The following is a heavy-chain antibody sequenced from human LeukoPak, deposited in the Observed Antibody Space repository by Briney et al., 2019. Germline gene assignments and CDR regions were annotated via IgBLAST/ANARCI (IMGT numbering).Heavy chain of an antibody. J-gene: IGHJ4*02. CDR2: IYYSGST. D-gene: IGHD3-10*01. CDR3: ASQRITMVRGVIITPLGYFDY. CDR1: GGSISSYY. V-gene: IGHV4-59*08. Sequence: PSETLSLTCTVSGGSISSYYCSWIRQPPGKGLEWIGYIYYSGSTNYNPSLKSRVTISVDTSKNQFSLKLSSVTAADTAVYYCASQRITMVRGVIITPLGYFDYWGQGTLVTVSS.